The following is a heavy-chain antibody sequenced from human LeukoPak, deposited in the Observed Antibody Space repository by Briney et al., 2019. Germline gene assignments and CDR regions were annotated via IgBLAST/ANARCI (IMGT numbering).Heavy chain of an antibody. CDR3: ARDGYNPMDY. V-gene: IGHV4-39*02. CDR1: GGSISSSSYY. Sequence: SETLSLTCTVSGGSISSSSYYWGWIRQPPGKGLERIGSIYYSGSTYYNPSLKSRVTISVDTSKNQFSLKLSSVTAADTAVYYCARDGYNPMDYWGQGTLVTVSS. CDR2: IYYSGST. D-gene: IGHD5-24*01. J-gene: IGHJ4*02.